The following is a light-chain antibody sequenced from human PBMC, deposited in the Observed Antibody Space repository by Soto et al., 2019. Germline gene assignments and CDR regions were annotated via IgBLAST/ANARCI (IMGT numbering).Light chain of an antibody. CDR2: GAS. J-gene: IGKJ1*01. Sequence: EIVLTQSPATLSLSPGEGATLSCRASQSISNYLAWYQQKPGQAPRLLIYGASTRANGIPARFSGSGSGSEFTLTISSLQSEDFAVYYCQQYNNWPRTFGQGTKVDI. CDR3: QQYNNWPRT. V-gene: IGKV3-15*01. CDR1: QSISNY.